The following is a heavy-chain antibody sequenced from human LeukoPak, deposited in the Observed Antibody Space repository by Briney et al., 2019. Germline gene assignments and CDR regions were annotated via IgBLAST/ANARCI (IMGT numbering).Heavy chain of an antibody. D-gene: IGHD2-2*01. Sequence: ASVKVSCKASGYTFTSYAMNWVRQAPGQGLEWMGWINTNTGNPTYAQGFTGRFVFSLDTSVSTAYLQISSLKAEDTAVYYCARARGYCSSTSCRTNYYYYYYMNVWGKGTTVTVSS. CDR3: ARARGYCSSTSCRTNYYYYYYMNV. CDR1: GYTFTSYA. J-gene: IGHJ6*03. CDR2: INTNTGNP. V-gene: IGHV7-4-1*02.